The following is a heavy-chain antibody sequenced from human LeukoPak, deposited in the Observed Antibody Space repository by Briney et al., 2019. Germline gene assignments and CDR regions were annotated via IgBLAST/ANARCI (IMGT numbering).Heavy chain of an antibody. CDR3: ANGGYCSSTSCYPNWFDP. Sequence: SETLSLTCTVSGGSISSYYWSWLRQPPGKGLEWIGYIYYSGSTNYNPSLKSRVTISVDTSKNQFSLKLRSVTAADAAVYYCANGGYCSSTSCYPNWFDPWGEGTLVTVSS. V-gene: IGHV4-59*01. CDR2: IYYSGST. J-gene: IGHJ5*02. CDR1: GGSISSYY. D-gene: IGHD2-2*01.